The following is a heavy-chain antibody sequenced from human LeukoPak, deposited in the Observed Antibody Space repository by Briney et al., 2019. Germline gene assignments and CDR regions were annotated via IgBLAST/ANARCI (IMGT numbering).Heavy chain of an antibody. CDR3: ANLGDIVVVPAASRSGDDY. Sequence: GGSLRLSCAASGFTFSSYGMHWVRQAPGKGLEWVAFIRYDGSNKYYADSVKGRFTISRDNSKNTLYLQMNSLRAEDTAVYHCANLGDIVVVPAASRSGDDYWGQGTLVTVSS. V-gene: IGHV3-30*02. CDR1: GFTFSSYG. CDR2: IRYDGSNK. D-gene: IGHD2-2*01. J-gene: IGHJ4*02.